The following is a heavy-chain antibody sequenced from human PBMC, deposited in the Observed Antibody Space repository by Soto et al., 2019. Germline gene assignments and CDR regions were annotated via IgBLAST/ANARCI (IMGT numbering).Heavy chain of an antibody. CDR1: GFTFSSYA. CDR2: ISGSGGST. J-gene: IGHJ4*02. D-gene: IGHD3-22*01. Sequence: GGSLRLSCAASGFTFSSYAMSWVRQAPGKGLEWVSAISGSGGSTYYADSVKGRFTISRDNSKNTLYLQMNSLRAEDTAVYYCAKSMGAGPDSSGYYGYYFDYWGQGTLVTVSS. CDR3: AKSMGAGPDSSGYYGYYFDY. V-gene: IGHV3-23*01.